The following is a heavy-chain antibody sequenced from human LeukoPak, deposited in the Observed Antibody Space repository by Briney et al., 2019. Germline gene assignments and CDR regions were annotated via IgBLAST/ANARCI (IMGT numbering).Heavy chain of an antibody. CDR2: ISGSGGST. D-gene: IGHD2-15*01. CDR1: GFTFSSYA. V-gene: IGHV3-23*01. CDR3: AKWRCSGGSCYLVPRDAFDI. J-gene: IGHJ3*02. Sequence: GGSLRLSCAASGFTFSSYAMSWVRQAPGKGLEWVSAISGSGGSTYYADSVKGRFTISRDNSKNTLYLQMNSLRAEDTAVYYCAKWRCSGGSCYLVPRDAFDIWGQGTMVTVSS.